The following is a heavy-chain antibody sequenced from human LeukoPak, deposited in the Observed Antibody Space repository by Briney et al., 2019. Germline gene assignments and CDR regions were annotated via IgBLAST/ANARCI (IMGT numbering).Heavy chain of an antibody. CDR1: VFSLSTSGMC. V-gene: IGHV2-70*01. J-gene: IGHJ5*02. CDR3: ARTTRRAAAGNWFDP. CDR2: IDWDDDK. Sequence: SGPALVKPTQTLTLTCTFSVFSLSTSGMCVSWIRQPPGKALEWLALIDWDDDKYYSTSLKTRLTISKDTSKNQVVLTMTNMDPVDTATYYCARTTRRAAAGNWFDPWGQGTLVTVSS. D-gene: IGHD6-13*01.